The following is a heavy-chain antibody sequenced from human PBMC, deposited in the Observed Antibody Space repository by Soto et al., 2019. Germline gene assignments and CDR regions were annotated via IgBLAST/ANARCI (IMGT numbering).Heavy chain of an antibody. CDR1: GFTFSSYG. D-gene: IGHD3-9*01. J-gene: IGHJ4*02. V-gene: IGHV3-33*01. CDR3: ARDNTIWGRFFDY. Sequence: QVQLVESGGGVVQPGRSLRLSCAASGFTFSSYGMHWVRQAPGKGLEWVAVIWYDGSNKYYADSVKGRFTISRDNSKNTLYLQMNSLRAEDTAVYYCARDNTIWGRFFDYWGQGTLVTVSS. CDR2: IWYDGSNK.